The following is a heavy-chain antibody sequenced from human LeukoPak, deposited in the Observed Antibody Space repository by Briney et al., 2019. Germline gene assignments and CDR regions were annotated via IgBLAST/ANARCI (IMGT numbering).Heavy chain of an antibody. CDR2: IKSKTRGGTT. CDR1: GFTYSDAW. Sequence: PGGSLRLSCAASGFTYSDAWLSWVRQAPGKGLEWVGRIKSKTRGGTTEYASPVRGRFTISRDDSENTLYLQANSLKTEDTAVYYCTTGTNYGGNSVYWGQGTLVTVSS. J-gene: IGHJ4*02. CDR3: TTGTNYGGNSVY. D-gene: IGHD4-23*01. V-gene: IGHV3-15*01.